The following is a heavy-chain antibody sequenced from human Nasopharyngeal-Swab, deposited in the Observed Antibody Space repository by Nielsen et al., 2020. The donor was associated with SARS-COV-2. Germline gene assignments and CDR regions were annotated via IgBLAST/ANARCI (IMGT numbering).Heavy chain of an antibody. D-gene: IGHD3-3*01. J-gene: IGHJ5*02. Sequence: WIRQPPGKGLEWIRYIYYSGSTNYNPSLKSRVTISVDTSKNQFSLKLSSVTAADTAVYYCAREIYDGHHDPWGQGTLVTVSS. V-gene: IGHV4-59*01. CDR2: IYYSGST. CDR3: AREIYDGHHDP.